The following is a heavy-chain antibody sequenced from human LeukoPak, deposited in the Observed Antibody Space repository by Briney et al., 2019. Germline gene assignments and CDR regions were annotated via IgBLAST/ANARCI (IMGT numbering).Heavy chain of an antibody. D-gene: IGHD1-7*01. CDR1: GYTFSTHW. CDR2: TFPADSNT. V-gene: IGHV5-51*01. J-gene: IGHJ3*02. Sequence: ESLKISCRTSGYTFSTHWIGWVRQMPGKGLDWMGITFPADSNTKYSPSFEGQVTISADRSTRTAYLQWSSLKASDTAIYYCVRRLTWNYDSDAFDIWGLGTMVTVSS. CDR3: VRRLTWNYDSDAFDI.